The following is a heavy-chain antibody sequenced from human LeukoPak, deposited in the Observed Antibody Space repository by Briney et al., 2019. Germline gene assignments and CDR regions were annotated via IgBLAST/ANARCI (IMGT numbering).Heavy chain of an antibody. J-gene: IGHJ4*02. CDR1: GGTFSSYA. D-gene: IGHD2-15*01. CDR3: ARRGSGSCFDY. Sequence: SVRVSRKASGGTFSSYAISWVRQAPGQGLEWMGRIIPIFGTANYAQKFQGRVTITTDESTSTAYMELSSLRSEDTAVYYCARRGSGSCFDYWGQGTLVTVSS. V-gene: IGHV1-69*05. CDR2: IIPIFGTA.